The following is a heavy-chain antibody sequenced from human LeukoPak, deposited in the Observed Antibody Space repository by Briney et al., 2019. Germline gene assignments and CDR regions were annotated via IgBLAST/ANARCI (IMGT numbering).Heavy chain of an antibody. D-gene: IGHD6-13*01. Sequence: SETLSLTCAVYGGSFSGYYWSWIRQPPGKGLEWIGEINHSGSTNYNPSLKSRVTISVDTSKNQFSLKLSSVTAADTAEYYCARRQNSSHRLYYYYGMDVWGQGTTVTVSS. CDR3: ARRQNSSHRLYYYYGMDV. V-gene: IGHV4-34*01. J-gene: IGHJ6*02. CDR1: GGSFSGYY. CDR2: INHSGST.